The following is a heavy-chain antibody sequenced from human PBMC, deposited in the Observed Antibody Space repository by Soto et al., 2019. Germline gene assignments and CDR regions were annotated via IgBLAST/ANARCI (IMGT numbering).Heavy chain of an antibody. D-gene: IGHD6-19*01. J-gene: IGHJ4*02. Sequence: GGSLRLSCAASGFTFSSYAMHWVRQAPGKGLEWVAVISYDGSNKYCADSVKGRFTISRDNSKNTLYLQMNSLRAEDTAVYYCARGFSLRSSGWHRWGQGTLVTVSS. CDR1: GFTFSSYA. CDR2: ISYDGSNK. CDR3: ARGFSLRSSGWHR. V-gene: IGHV3-30-3*01.